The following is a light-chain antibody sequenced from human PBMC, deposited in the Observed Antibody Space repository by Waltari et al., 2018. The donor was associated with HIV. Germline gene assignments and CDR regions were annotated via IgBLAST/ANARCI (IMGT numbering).Light chain of an antibody. Sequence: EIVLTQSPGTLSLSPGERANLSCRASQSVSSSYLAWDQQKPGQAPRLLIYGESSRATGIPDRFSGSGSGTDFTLTISRLEPEDFAVYYCQQYGSSPKGITFGPGTKVDIK. CDR1: QSVSSSY. V-gene: IGKV3-20*01. CDR2: GES. J-gene: IGKJ3*01. CDR3: QQYGSSPKGIT.